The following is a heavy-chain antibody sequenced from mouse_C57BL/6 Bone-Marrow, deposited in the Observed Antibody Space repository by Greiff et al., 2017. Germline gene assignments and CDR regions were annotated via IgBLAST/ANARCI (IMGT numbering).Heavy chain of an antibody. CDR2: INPYNGGT. CDR3: APYGSSSGYFDV. V-gene: IGHV1-19*01. D-gene: IGHD1-1*01. J-gene: IGHJ1*03. Sequence: VQLQQSGPVLVKPGASVKMSCKASGYTFTDYYMNWVKQSHGQSLEWIGVINPYNGGTSYNQKFKGKATLTVDKSSSTAYMELNSLTSEDSAVYYYAPYGSSSGYFDVWGTGTTVTVSS. CDR1: GYTFTDYY.